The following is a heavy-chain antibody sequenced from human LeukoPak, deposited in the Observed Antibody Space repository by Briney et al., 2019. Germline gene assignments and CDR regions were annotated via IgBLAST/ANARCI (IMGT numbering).Heavy chain of an antibody. CDR1: GGSISSSSYY. V-gene: IGHV4-39*01. Sequence: PSETLSLTCTVVSGGSISSSSYYWGWIRQPPGKGLEWIGSFYYSGSTYYNPSLKSRVTISADTSKNQFSLKLSSVTAADTAVYYCARGDDWWDFAHWGQGTLVTVSS. D-gene: IGHD2-21*02. J-gene: IGHJ4*02. CDR2: FYYSGST. CDR3: ARGDDWWDFAH.